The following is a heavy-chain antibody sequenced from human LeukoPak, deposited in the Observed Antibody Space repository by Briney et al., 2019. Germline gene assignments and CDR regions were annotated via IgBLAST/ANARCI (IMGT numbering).Heavy chain of an antibody. CDR2: IYSGGST. CDR3: ARDSYGGNFDY. D-gene: IGHD4-23*01. V-gene: IGHV3-66*01. CDR1: GFTVSSNY. Sequence: GRSLRLSCAASGFTVSSNYMSWVRQAPGKGLEWVSVIYSGGSTYYADSVKGRFTISRDNSKNTLYLQMNSLRAEDTAVYYCARDSYGGNFDYWGQGTLVTVSS. J-gene: IGHJ4*02.